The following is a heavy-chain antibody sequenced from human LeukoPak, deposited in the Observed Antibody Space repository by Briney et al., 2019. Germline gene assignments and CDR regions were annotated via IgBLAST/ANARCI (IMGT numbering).Heavy chain of an antibody. CDR3: ARTPEVVRGVAIDN. V-gene: IGHV1-8*01. CDR2: LNPNTGNT. Sequence: ASVKVSCKASGYTFTSYEINWVRQATGQGLEWMGWLNPNTGNTGSTQKFQGRVTMTRNTSITTAYMELSSLTSEDTAVYYCARTPEVVRGVAIDNWGQGTLVTVSS. CDR1: GYTFTSYE. D-gene: IGHD3-10*01. J-gene: IGHJ4*02.